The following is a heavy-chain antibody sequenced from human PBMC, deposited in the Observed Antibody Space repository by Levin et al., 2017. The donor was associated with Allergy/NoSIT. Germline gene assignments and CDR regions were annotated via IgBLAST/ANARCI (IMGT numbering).Heavy chain of an antibody. CDR2: IRASGDYT. Sequence: GGSLRLSCAASGFTFSRYAMMWLRQAPGKGLECVSTIRASGDYTYYADSVKGRFTISRDNSKNTLYLQMNSLRAEDTAVYYCAKDPNGDYVGAFDSWGQGTMVTVSS. CDR1: GFTFSRYA. CDR3: AKDPNGDYVGAFDS. J-gene: IGHJ3*02. V-gene: IGHV3-23*01. D-gene: IGHD4-17*01.